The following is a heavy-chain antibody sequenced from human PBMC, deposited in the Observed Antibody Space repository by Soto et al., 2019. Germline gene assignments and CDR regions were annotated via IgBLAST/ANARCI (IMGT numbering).Heavy chain of an antibody. D-gene: IGHD6-6*01. CDR2: IYSGGST. CDR1: GFTVSSNY. Sequence: PVGSLRLSCAASGFTVSSNYMSWVRQAPGEGLEWVSVIYSGGSTYYADSVKGRFTISRDNSKNTLYLQMNSLRAEDTAVYYCARGPSIAARPSFYYYGMDVWGQGTTVTVSS. J-gene: IGHJ6*02. CDR3: ARGPSIAARPSFYYYGMDV. V-gene: IGHV3-53*01.